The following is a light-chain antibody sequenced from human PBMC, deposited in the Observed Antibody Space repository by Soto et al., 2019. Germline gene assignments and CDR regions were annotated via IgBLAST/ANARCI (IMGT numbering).Light chain of an antibody. CDR3: SSYTSSITLGV. CDR1: SSDFGGYDY. Sequence: QSVLTQPASVSGSPGQSITISCTGTSSDFGGYDYVSWYQQHPGKAPKLMIYDVSNRPSGVSNRFSGSKSGNTASLTISGLQDEDEADYYCSSYTSSITLGVFGTGTKATVL. J-gene: IGLJ1*01. V-gene: IGLV2-14*01. CDR2: DVS.